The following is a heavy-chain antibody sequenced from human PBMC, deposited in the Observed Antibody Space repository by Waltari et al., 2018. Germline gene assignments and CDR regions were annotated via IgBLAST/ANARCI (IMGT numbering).Heavy chain of an antibody. CDR1: GGSFSSYS. J-gene: IGHJ6*02. D-gene: IGHD5-12*01. V-gene: IGHV1-18*01. CDR3: ARSRGVMVAIVFYYGMDV. Sequence: QVRLVQSGAEVKKPGSSVKVSCKAFGGSFSSYSINWVRQAPGQGLEWMGWISAYNGNTNYAQKLQGRVTMTTDTSTSTAYMELRSLRSDDTAVYYCARSRGVMVAIVFYYGMDVWGQGTTVTVSS. CDR2: ISAYNGNT.